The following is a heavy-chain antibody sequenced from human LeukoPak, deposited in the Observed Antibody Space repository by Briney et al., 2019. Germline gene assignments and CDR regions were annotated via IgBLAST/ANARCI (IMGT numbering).Heavy chain of an antibody. CDR1: GFTFDDYA. CDR3: PITDRYGDYDY. D-gene: IGHD4-17*01. CDR2: ISSNSGSI. J-gene: IGHJ4*02. V-gene: IGHV3-9*01. Sequence: GGSLRLSCAASGFTFDDYAMHWVRQAPGKGLEWVSGISSNSGSIGYADSVKGRFTISRDNAKNSLYLQMNSLRAEDTALYYCPITDRYGDYDYWGQGTLVTVSS.